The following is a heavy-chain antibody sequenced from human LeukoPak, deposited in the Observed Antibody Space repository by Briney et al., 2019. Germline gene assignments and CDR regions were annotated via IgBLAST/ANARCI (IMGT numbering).Heavy chain of an antibody. CDR2: INPNSGGT. D-gene: IGHD1-26*01. CDR3: ARALYSGSYLS. V-gene: IGHV1-2*02. J-gene: IGHJ4*02. Sequence: ASVKVSCKASGYTFTGYYMHWVRQAHGQGLEWMGWINPNSGGTNYAQKFQGRFTMTRDTSISTAYMELSRLRSDDTAVYYCARALYSGSYLSWGQGTLVTVSS. CDR1: GYTFTGYY.